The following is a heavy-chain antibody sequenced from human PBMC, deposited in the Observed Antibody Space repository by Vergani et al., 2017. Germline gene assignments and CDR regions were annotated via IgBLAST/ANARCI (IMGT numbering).Heavy chain of an antibody. D-gene: IGHD2-15*01. CDR3: ANLPGGGY. CDR2: IYYSGST. Sequence: QVQLQESGPGLVKPSGTLSLTCAVSGGSISSYYWSWIRQPPGKGLEWIGYIYYSGSTNYNPSLKSRVTISVDTSKNQFSLKLSSVTAADTAVYYCANLPGGGYGGQGTLVTVSS. J-gene: IGHJ4*02. CDR1: GGSISSYY. V-gene: IGHV4-59*01.